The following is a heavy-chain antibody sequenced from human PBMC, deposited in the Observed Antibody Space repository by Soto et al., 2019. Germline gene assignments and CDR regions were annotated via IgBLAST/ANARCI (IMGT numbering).Heavy chain of an antibody. Sequence: SETLSLTCALYGGSFDGYYWCWIRQSPGKGLEWIGEIHHSGSTKYNPSLKSRVSLSVDTSTKQFSLKMTSMTAADRGVYYCERGVDSWNGYLFWGQGTPVTVSS. CDR3: ERGVDSWNGYLF. CDR1: GGSFDGYY. CDR2: IHHSGST. V-gene: IGHV4-34*01. J-gene: IGHJ4*02. D-gene: IGHD3-3*01.